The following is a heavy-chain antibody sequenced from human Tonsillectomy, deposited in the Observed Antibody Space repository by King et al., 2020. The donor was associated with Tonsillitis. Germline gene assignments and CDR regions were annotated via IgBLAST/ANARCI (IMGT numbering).Heavy chain of an antibody. J-gene: IGHJ4*02. V-gene: IGHV3-7*03. CDR1: GFTFRSYW. D-gene: IGHD2-21*01. CDR2: IRQDGSDI. Sequence: QLVQSGGGLVQPGGSLRLSCVVSGFTFRSYWMTWVRQPPGKAPEWVASIRQDGSDIYYVDSVKGRFNISRDNAKNSLFLQMNSLRVEDTAVYYCARELRVSYWGQGTLVTVSS. CDR3: ARELRVSY.